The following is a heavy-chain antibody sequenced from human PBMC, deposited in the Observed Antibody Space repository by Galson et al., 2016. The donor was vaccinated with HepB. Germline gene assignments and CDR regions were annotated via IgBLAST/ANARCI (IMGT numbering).Heavy chain of an antibody. V-gene: IGHV2-5*02. Sequence: PALVKPTQTLTLTCTFSGFSLTTSGAGVGWIRQPPGKALEWLALIYWDDDRRYSPSLKTWLTITKDTSKKQVVLTMTNMDPVDTATYYCAHGRGAGNSPVFDNWGQGTLVTVSS. CDR2: IYWDDDR. CDR1: GFSLTTSGAG. D-gene: IGHD4-23*01. J-gene: IGHJ4*02. CDR3: AHGRGAGNSPVFDN.